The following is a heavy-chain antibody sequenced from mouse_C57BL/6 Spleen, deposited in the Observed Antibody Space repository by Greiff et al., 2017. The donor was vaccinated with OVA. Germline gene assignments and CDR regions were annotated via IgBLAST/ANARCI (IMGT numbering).Heavy chain of an antibody. V-gene: IGHV5-16*01. CDR1: GFTFSDYY. Sequence: DVKLVESEGGLVQPGSSMKLSCTASGFTFSDYYMAWVRQVPEKGLEWVANINYDGSSTYYLDSLKSRFIISRDNAKNILYLQMSSLKSEDTATYYCARVGNYPYFDYWGQGTTLTVSS. CDR2: INYDGSST. D-gene: IGHD2-1*01. CDR3: ARVGNYPYFDY. J-gene: IGHJ2*01.